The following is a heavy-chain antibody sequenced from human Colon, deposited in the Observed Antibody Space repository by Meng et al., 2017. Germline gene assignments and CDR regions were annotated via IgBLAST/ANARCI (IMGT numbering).Heavy chain of an antibody. D-gene: IGHD6-19*01. J-gene: IGHJ4*02. CDR3: ARHGGWHFDY. Sequence: VKLQESGPGLVEPSGTLSLTCEGSCGSISSSQWWSWVRQPPGKGLEWIGQIYLGGSPAYSPSLESRITMSVDKSNNQFSLRLRSVTAADTAVYYCARHGGWHFDYWGQGTLVTVSS. CDR1: CGSISSSQW. CDR2: IYLGGSP. V-gene: IGHV4-4*02.